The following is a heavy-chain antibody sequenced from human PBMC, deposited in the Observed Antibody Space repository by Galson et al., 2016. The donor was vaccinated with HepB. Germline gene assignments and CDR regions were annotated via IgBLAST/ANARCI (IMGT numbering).Heavy chain of an antibody. V-gene: IGHV3-9*01. Sequence: SLRLSCAASGFTFNQFAMHWVRQAPGKGLEWVSLINWTSNRIAYADSVKGRFTISRDNAKNSLYLQMNSLRTEDTAFYFCAKDATNDGDYGTFNDYWGQGTLVTVSS. J-gene: IGHJ4*02. D-gene: IGHD4-17*01. CDR1: GFTFNQFA. CDR2: INWTSNRI. CDR3: AKDATNDGDYGTFNDY.